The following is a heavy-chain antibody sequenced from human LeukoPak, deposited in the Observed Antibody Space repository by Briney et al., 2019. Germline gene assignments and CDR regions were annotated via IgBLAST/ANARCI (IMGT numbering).Heavy chain of an antibody. CDR2: IYYTGRT. J-gene: IGHJ4*02. CDR1: GGSLSSLY. Sequence: SETLPVTCSVSGGSLSSLYWSWIRQPPGKGLEWIGYIYYTGRTNYNPSLKSRVTMFVDMSKNQFSLRLSSVTAADTAVYFCARGPYSSGSYYWGEGTPVSPSS. V-gene: IGHV4-59*08. D-gene: IGHD3-10*01. CDR3: ARGPYSSGSYY.